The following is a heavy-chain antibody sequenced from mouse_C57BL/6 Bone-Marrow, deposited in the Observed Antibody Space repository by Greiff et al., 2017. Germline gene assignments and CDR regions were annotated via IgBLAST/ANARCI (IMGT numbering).Heavy chain of an antibody. CDR1: GFNIKDYY. CDR3: TIRRYFDY. CDR2: IDPENGDT. J-gene: IGHJ2*01. V-gene: IGHV14-4*01. Sequence: VQLQQSGAELVRPGASVKLSCTASGFNIKDYYMHWVKQRPEQGLEWIGWIDPENGDTEYASKFQGKATITADTSSNTAYLQLSSLTSEDSAVYYCTIRRYFDYWGQGTTLTVSS.